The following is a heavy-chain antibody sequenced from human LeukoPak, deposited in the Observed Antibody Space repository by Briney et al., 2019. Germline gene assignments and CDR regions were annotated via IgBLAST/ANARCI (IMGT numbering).Heavy chain of an antibody. D-gene: IGHD1-1*01. V-gene: IGHV4-34*01. CDR3: ARDKRRLPAPPLYYYYGMDV. CDR2: INHSGST. CDR1: GGSFSGYY. J-gene: IGHJ6*02. Sequence: PSETLSLTCAVYGGSFSGYYWSWIRQPPGEGLEWIGEINHSGSTNYNPSLKSRVTISVDTSKNQFSLKLSSVTAADTAVYYCARDKRRLPAPPLYYYYGMDVWGQGTTVTVSS.